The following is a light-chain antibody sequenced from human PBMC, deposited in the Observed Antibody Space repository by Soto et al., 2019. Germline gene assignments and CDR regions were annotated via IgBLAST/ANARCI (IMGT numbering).Light chain of an antibody. J-gene: IGLJ2*01. Sequence: SSELTQPPSVSVSPGQTARITCSGDALPKQYAYWYQQKPGQAPVLVIYKDNERPSGIPERFSGSSSGTTVTLTISGVQAEDEADYYCQSADSSGTSVFGGGTKLTVL. CDR1: ALPKQY. CDR3: QSADSSGTSV. CDR2: KDN. V-gene: IGLV3-25*03.